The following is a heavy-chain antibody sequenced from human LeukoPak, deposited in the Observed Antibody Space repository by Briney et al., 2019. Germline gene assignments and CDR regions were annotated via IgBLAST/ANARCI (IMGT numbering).Heavy chain of an antibody. Sequence: GGSLRLSCAASGFAFGNYWMHWVREAPGKGLVWVSRISSDGSTTTYADSLRGRFTISRDNAKNTLYLQMNSLTADDTAMYYCVNMRGGAVAGTRSDYWGQGTLVTVSS. D-gene: IGHD6-19*01. V-gene: IGHV3-74*01. CDR3: VNMRGGAVAGTRSDY. CDR1: GFAFGNYW. J-gene: IGHJ4*02. CDR2: ISSDGSTT.